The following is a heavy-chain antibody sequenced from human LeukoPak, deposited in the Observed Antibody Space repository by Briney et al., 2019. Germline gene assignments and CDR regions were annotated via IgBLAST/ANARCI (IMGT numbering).Heavy chain of an antibody. J-gene: IGHJ2*01. V-gene: IGHV1-18*01. CDR1: SYTFTSHG. CDR2: ISAYNGNT. D-gene: IGHD2-15*01. CDR3: AVATPLWYFDL. Sequence: ASVKVSCKASSYTFTSHGISWVRQAPGQGLEWMGWISAYNGNTNYAQKLQGRVTMTTDTSTSTAYMELRSLRSDDTAVYYCAVATPLWYFDLWGRGTLVTVSS.